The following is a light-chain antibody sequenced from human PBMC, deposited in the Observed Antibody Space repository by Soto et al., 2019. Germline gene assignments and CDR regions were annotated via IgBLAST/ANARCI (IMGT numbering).Light chain of an antibody. CDR1: QSVSSY. CDR2: DAS. CDR3: QQRYIWPIT. V-gene: IGKV3-11*01. Sequence: EIVLTQSPATLSLSPGERATLSCRASQSVSSYLAWYQQKPGQAPRLLIYDASNRATGIPARFSGSGSGTDFTLTISSLEPEDFAVYYCQQRYIWPITFGQGTRLEIK. J-gene: IGKJ5*01.